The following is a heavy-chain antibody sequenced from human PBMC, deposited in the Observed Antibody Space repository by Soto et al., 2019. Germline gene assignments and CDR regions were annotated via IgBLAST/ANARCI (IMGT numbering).Heavy chain of an antibody. CDR3: AISTDYYGDDNWFDP. D-gene: IGHD4-17*01. Sequence: SETLSLTCTVSGGSISSYYWSWIRQPPGKGLEWIGYIYYSGSTNYNPSLKSRVTISVDTSKNQFSLKLSSVTAADTAVYYCAISTDYYGDDNWFDPWGQGTLVTVS. CDR1: GGSISSYY. V-gene: IGHV4-59*12. J-gene: IGHJ5*02. CDR2: IYYSGST.